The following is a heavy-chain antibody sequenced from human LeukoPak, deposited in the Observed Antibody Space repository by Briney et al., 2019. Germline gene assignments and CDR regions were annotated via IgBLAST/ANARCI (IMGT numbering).Heavy chain of an antibody. CDR1: GVSISSGDYC. CDR3: ARPYYYDSRIDP. D-gene: IGHD3-22*01. V-gene: IGHV4-30-4*08. Sequence: PSQTLSLTCTVSGVSISSGDYCWSWIRQPPGKGLEWIGYKYGSGSNYYNPSLKSRGTISVDTSKNQFSLNLSSVTAADTAVYYCARPYYYDSRIDPWGQGTLVTVSS. J-gene: IGHJ5*02. CDR2: KYGSGSN.